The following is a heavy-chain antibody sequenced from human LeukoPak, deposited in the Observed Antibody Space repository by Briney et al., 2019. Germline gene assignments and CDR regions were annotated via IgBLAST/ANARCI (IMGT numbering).Heavy chain of an antibody. Sequence: GGSLRLSCAASGFTFSSYAMSWVRQAPGKGLEWVSAISGSGGSTYYADSVKGRFTISRDNAKNSLYLQMNSLRAEDTAVYYCAREDSGYCSSTSCYPDYWGQGTLVTVSS. J-gene: IGHJ4*02. CDR2: ISGSGGST. CDR3: AREDSGYCSSTSCYPDY. V-gene: IGHV3-23*01. D-gene: IGHD2-2*01. CDR1: GFTFSSYA.